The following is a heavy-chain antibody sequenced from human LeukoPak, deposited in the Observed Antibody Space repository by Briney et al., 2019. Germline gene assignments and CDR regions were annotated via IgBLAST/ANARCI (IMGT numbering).Heavy chain of an antibody. V-gene: IGHV3-11*04. CDR1: GFTFSDYY. D-gene: IGHD3-3*01. CDR3: AKLPSTYYDFWSGYYTGSPLDY. J-gene: IGHJ4*02. CDR2: ISSSGSTI. Sequence: GGSLRLSCAASGFTFSDYYMSWIRQAPGKGLEWVSYISSSGSTIYYADSVKGRFTISRDNSKNTLYLQMNSLRAEDTAVYYCAKLPSTYYDFWSGYYTGSPLDYWGQGTLVTVSS.